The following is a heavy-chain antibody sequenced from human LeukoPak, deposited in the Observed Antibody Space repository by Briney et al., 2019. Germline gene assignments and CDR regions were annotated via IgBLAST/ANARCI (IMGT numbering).Heavy chain of an antibody. Sequence: GGSLRLSCAASEFTFSSYSMNWVRQAPGKGLEWVSYISSSGSTLYYADSVKGRITISRDNAKNSLYLQMNSLRAEDTAVYYCARRRYNWNAIDYWGQGTLVTVSS. CDR2: ISSSGSTL. V-gene: IGHV3-48*04. CDR3: ARRRYNWNAIDY. J-gene: IGHJ4*02. D-gene: IGHD1-20*01. CDR1: EFTFSSYS.